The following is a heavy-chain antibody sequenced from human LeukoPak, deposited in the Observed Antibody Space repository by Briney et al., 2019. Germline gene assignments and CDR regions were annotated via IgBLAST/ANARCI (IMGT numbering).Heavy chain of an antibody. Sequence: SVKVSCKTSGGTFNNSAISWVRQAPGQGLEWRGGIMPLFGTAGYAQKFQGRVTITKDESTRTVYLELTSLTSDDTAVYYCARDVHGDYGSGWFDPWGQGTLVSVSS. CDR1: GGTFNNSA. D-gene: IGHD4-17*01. CDR3: ARDVHGDYGSGWFDP. CDR2: IMPLFGTA. J-gene: IGHJ5*02. V-gene: IGHV1-69*05.